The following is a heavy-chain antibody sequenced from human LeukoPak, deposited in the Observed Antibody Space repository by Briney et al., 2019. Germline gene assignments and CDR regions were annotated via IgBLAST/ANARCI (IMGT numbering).Heavy chain of an antibody. V-gene: IGHV3-33*01. Sequence: GGSLRLSCAASGFTFSTYGMHWVRRAPGKGLEWVAVIWSDGSNKYYADSVKGRFTVSRDNSKNILYLQMNNLRAGDTGVYYCARDSSTFDYWGQGSLVTVSS. CDR2: IWSDGSNK. D-gene: IGHD3-10*01. CDR3: ARDSSTFDY. CDR1: GFTFSTYG. J-gene: IGHJ4*02.